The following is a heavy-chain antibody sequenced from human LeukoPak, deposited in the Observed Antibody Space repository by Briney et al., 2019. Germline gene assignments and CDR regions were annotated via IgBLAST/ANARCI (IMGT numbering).Heavy chain of an antibody. J-gene: IGHJ4*02. V-gene: IGHV4-59*01. CDR2: IYYSGST. CDR1: GGSISSYY. D-gene: IGHD6-19*01. CDR3: ARGTLYSGWSYYFDY. Sequence: PSETLSLTCTVSGGSISSYYWSWIRQPPGKGLEWIGYIYYSGSTNYNPPLKSRVTISVDTSKNQFSLKLSSVTAADTAVYYCARGTLYSGWSYYFDYWGQGSQVTVSS.